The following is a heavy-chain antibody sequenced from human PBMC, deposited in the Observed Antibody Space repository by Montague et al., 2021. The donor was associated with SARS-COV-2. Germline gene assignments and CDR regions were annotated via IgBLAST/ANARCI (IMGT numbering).Heavy chain of an antibody. Sequence: SGTLSLTCAVYGGSFSGYYWSWIRQPPGRGLEWIGETNDSGRTNYNPSLKGRVTISVDTSKNQFSLRLSSVTAAETAVYYCARGYCSGSGCYYYYGMDVWGQGTTVTVSS. V-gene: IGHV4-34*01. D-gene: IGHD2-15*01. J-gene: IGHJ6*02. CDR2: TNDSGRT. CDR3: ARGYCSGSGCYYYYGMDV. CDR1: GGSFSGYY.